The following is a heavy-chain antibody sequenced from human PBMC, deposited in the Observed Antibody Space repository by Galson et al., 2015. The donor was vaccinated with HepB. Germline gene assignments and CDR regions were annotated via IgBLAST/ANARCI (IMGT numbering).Heavy chain of an antibody. CDR2: IRGSGGST. CDR1: GFTFSTYA. D-gene: IGHD1-1*01. V-gene: IGHV3-23*01. Sequence: SLRLSCAASGFTFSTYAMSWVRQAPAKGLEWVSTIRGSGGSTHYVDSVKGRFTISRDNSKNTLYLQMNSLRAEDTAVYYCAKINWIDNYSYHGIDVWGQRTTVTVSS. J-gene: IGHJ6*02. CDR3: AKINWIDNYSYHGIDV.